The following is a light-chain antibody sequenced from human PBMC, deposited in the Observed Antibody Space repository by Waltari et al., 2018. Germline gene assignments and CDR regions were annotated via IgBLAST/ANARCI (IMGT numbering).Light chain of an antibody. CDR1: QSVRRY. V-gene: IGKV3-11*01. CDR2: DAS. Sequence: EIVLTQSPATLSLSPGARAPLTCRASQSVRRYLAWYQQKPGQAPRLLIYDASNRATGIPARFSGGGSGTDFTLTISSLAPEDFAVYYCQQRSSWPPTFGQGTKVEIK. CDR3: QQRSSWPPT. J-gene: IGKJ1*01.